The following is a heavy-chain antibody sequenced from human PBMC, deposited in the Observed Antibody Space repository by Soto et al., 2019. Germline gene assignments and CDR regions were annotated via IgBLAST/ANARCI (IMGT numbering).Heavy chain of an antibody. V-gene: IGHV4-39*01. D-gene: IGHD1-1*01. CDR1: GDSISSGNYR. CDR3: TSRLGYGYAMDV. Sequence: QLQLQESGPGLLKPSETLSLTCTVSGDSISSGNYRWGWVRQTPGKGLEWIGNIYSTGTTYYNPSLKSRAPISGDTSKNQFSLKLSIVTAADTAVYYCTSRLGYGYAMDVWGQGTAVTVSS. CDR2: IYSTGTT. J-gene: IGHJ6*02.